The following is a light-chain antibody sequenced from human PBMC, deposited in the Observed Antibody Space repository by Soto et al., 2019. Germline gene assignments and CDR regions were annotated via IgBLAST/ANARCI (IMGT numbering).Light chain of an antibody. CDR3: QQSNNWPKT. V-gene: IGKV3-15*01. Sequence: EIVMTQSPATLSVSPGETATLSCRTSQSVSSRLAWYQQKPGQAPRLLISDASTRAAGLPARFSGSGSGTEFTLTISSLQSEDFAVYFCQQSNNWPKTFGQGTKVEMK. CDR2: DAS. J-gene: IGKJ1*01. CDR1: QSVSSR.